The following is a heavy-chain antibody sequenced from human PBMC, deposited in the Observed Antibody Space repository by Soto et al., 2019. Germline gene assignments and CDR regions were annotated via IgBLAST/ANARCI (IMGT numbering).Heavy chain of an antibody. Sequence: GWSLRLSCAATVFTFRSVTLNWFRQAPLKGLEWVSTISSNSAYIYYTDALRGRFTISRDNAKNSLHLQMNSLRAEDTAVYYCTRDASRDSSARGWFDPWGPGTLVTVSS. CDR2: ISSNSAYI. CDR3: TRDASRDSSARGWFDP. D-gene: IGHD6-13*01. V-gene: IGHV3-21*01. CDR1: VFTFRSVT. J-gene: IGHJ5*02.